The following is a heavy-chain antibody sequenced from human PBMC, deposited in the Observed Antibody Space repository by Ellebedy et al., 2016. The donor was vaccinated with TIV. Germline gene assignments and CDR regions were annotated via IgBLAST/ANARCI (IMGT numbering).Heavy chain of an antibody. CDR1: GFAFGHYW. CDR2: LSSDHKVA. V-gene: IGHV3-74*01. Sequence: GGSLRLSXAASGFAFGHYWMHWVRQAPGKGLVWVSRLSSDHKVAGYADSVKGRFTISRDNARNTLYLQMDSLRAEDTAVYYCARGGQLHPTGYYFDFWGQGILVTVSS. CDR3: ARGGQLHPTGYYFDF. D-gene: IGHD1-1*01. J-gene: IGHJ4*02.